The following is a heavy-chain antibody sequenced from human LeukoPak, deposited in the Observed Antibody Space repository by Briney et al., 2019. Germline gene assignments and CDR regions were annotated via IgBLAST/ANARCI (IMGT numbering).Heavy chain of an antibody. V-gene: IGHV3-48*03. Sequence: RGGLRLSCAASGVTFNSYEMNLVRQAPGEGREWVSYISSSGYSIHCADSVKGRFTISRDNAKNSLYLQMNSLRAEDTAVYYCARGRDGYNMYHFDYWGQGTLVTVSS. CDR3: ARGRDGYNMYHFDY. J-gene: IGHJ4*02. D-gene: IGHD5-24*01. CDR2: ISSSGYSI. CDR1: GVTFNSYE.